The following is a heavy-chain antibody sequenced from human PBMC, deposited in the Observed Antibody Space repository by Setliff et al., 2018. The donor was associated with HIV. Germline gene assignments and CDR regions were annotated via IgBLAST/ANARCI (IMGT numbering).Heavy chain of an antibody. CDR2: VYNSGIT. CDR3: ATCRHRPSNWFDP. V-gene: IGHV4-39*07. Sequence: SETLSLTCTVSGGPVSSPGYYWGWFRQPPGKGREWIGSVYNSGITFKNPSLKSRVTISVDGSGNQFSLRLTSVTAADTAVYYCATCRHRPSNWFDPWGQGTVVAVSS. J-gene: IGHJ5*02. CDR1: GGPVSSPGYY.